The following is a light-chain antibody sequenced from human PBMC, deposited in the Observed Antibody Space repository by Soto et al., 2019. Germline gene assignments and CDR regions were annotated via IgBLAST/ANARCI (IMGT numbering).Light chain of an antibody. Sequence: QAVVTQPPSASGSPGQLVTISCTGTKNDIGVYDFVSWYQHHPGKAPRLIIYEVVQRPSGVPDRFSGSKSGNTASLTVSGLQAADEGDYFCKSYAGSNTYVFGSGTKLTVL. CDR3: KSYAGSNTYV. J-gene: IGLJ1*01. CDR1: KNDIGVYDF. V-gene: IGLV2-8*01. CDR2: EVV.